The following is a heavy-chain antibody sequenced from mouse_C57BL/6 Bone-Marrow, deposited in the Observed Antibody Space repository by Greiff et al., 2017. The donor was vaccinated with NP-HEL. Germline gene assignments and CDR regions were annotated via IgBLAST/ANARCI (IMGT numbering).Heavy chain of an antibody. CDR2: IYPRSGNT. D-gene: IGHD2-12*01. J-gene: IGHJ2*01. Sequence: VQLQQSGAELARPGASVKLSCKASGYTFTSYGISWVKQGTGQGLEWIGEIYPRSGNTYYNEKFKGKATLTADKSSSTAYMELRSLTSEDSAVYFCARWNSPYYFDYWGQGTTLTVSS. CDR1: GYTFTSYG. V-gene: IGHV1-81*01. CDR3: ARWNSPYYFDY.